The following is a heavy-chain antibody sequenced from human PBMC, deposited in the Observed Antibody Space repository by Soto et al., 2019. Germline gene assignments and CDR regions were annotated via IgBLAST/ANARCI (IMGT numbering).Heavy chain of an antibody. J-gene: IGHJ4*02. V-gene: IGHV3-48*01. CDR1: GFTFSSYS. CDR3: PKAPSDYDFWNGSRGLIGY. D-gene: IGHD3-3*01. CDR2: ISSSSSTI. Sequence: PGGSLRLSCAASGFTFSSYSMNWVRQAPGKGLEWVSYISSSSSTIYYADSVKGRFTISRDNAKNTLYLQMNSLRAEDTAVYYCPKAPSDYDFWNGSRGLIGYWGQGTLVTVSS.